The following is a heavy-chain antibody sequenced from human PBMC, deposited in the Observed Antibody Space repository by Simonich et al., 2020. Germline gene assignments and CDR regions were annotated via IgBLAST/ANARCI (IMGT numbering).Heavy chain of an antibody. CDR1: GYTLTELS. CDR3: ATGNLPTTQGGVFDY. CDR2: FDPEDGGT. D-gene: IGHD5-12*01. J-gene: IGHJ4*02. V-gene: IGHV1-24*01. Sequence: VHGGAEVKKPGASVKVSCKVSGYTLTELSMHWVRQAPGKGLEWMGGFDPEDGGTIYAQKFQGRVTMTEDTSTDTAYMELSSLRSEDTAVYYCATGNLPTTQGGVFDYWGQGTLVTVSS.